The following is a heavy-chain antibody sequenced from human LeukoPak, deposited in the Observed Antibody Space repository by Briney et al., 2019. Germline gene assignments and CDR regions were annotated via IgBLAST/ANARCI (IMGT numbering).Heavy chain of an antibody. J-gene: IGHJ4*02. Sequence: ASVKVSCKASGYTFIDYYMHWVRQAPGQGLEWMGWINPNSGGTNYAQKFQGRVTMTRDTSISTAYMELSRLRSDDTAVSYCARGITGAYWRFDYWGQGTLVTVSS. CDR2: INPNSGGT. CDR1: GYTFIDYY. D-gene: IGHD1-26*01. CDR3: ARGITGAYWRFDY. V-gene: IGHV1-2*02.